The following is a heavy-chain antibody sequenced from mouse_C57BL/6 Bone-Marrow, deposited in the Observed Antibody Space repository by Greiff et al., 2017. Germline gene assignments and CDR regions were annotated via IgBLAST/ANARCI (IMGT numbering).Heavy chain of an antibody. CDR1: GYTFTSYW. CDR2: IDPSDSYT. V-gene: IGHV1-50*01. D-gene: IGHD1-1*01. J-gene: IGHJ4*01. Sequence: VQLQQSGAELVTPGASVKLSCKASGYTFTSYWMQWVKQRPGQGLEWIGEIDPSDSYTNYNQKFKGKATLTVDTSSSTAYMQLSSLTSEDSAVYYCAREYYGSYYYAMDYWGQGTSVTVSS. CDR3: AREYYGSYYYAMDY.